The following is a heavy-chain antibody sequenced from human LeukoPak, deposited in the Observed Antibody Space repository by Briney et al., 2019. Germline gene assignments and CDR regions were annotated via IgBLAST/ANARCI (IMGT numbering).Heavy chain of an antibody. D-gene: IGHD3-3*01. V-gene: IGHV4-59*01. CDR1: GGSISSYY. CDR2: IYYSGST. Sequence: SETLSLTRTVPGGSISSYYWSWIRQPPGKGLEWIGYIYYSGSTNYNPSLESRVTISVDTSKNQFSLKLSSVTAADTAVYYCARAGVVSNPNSYWYFDLWGRGTLVTVSS. CDR3: ARAGVVSNPNSYWYFDL. J-gene: IGHJ2*01.